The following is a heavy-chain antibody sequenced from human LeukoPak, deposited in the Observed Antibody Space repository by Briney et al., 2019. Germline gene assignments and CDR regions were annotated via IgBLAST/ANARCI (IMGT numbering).Heavy chain of an antibody. Sequence: SETLSLTCTVSGGSISSYYWSWIRQPPGKGLEWIGYIYYSGSTNYNPSLKSRVTISVDTSKNQFSLKLSSVTAADTAVYYCARRPSRSGFDYWGQGTLVTVSS. D-gene: IGHD3-10*01. CDR3: ARRPSRSGFDY. CDR1: GGSISSYY. J-gene: IGHJ4*02. CDR2: IYYSGST. V-gene: IGHV4-59*08.